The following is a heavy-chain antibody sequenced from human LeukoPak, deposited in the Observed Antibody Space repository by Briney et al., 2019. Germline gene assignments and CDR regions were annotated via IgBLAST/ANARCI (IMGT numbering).Heavy chain of an antibody. Sequence: GGSLRLSCAASGFTFSSYGMHWVRQAPGKGLEWVAFIRYDGSNKYYADSVKGRFTISRDNSKNTLYLQMNSLRAEDTAVYYCAKDPSGSKYYYDSSGSWGQGTLVTASS. CDR2: IRYDGSNK. D-gene: IGHD3-22*01. CDR1: GFTFSSYG. J-gene: IGHJ4*02. V-gene: IGHV3-30*02. CDR3: AKDPSGSKYYYDSSGS.